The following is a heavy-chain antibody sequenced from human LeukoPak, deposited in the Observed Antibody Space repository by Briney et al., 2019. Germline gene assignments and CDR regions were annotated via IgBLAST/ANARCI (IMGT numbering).Heavy chain of an antibody. CDR1: GFTFSTYS. D-gene: IGHD2-2*01. V-gene: IGHV3-48*01. Sequence: GGSLRLSCAASGFTFSTYSMNWVRQAPGMGLEWVSYISSSSATIYYADSVRGRFTISRDNAKNSLYLQMNSLSAEDTAVYYCARDYFSAFDYWGQGTLVTVSS. CDR3: ARDYFSAFDY. CDR2: ISSSSATI. J-gene: IGHJ4*02.